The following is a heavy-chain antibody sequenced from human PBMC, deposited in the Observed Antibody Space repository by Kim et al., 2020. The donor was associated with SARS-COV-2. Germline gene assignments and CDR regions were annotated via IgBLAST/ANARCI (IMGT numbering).Heavy chain of an antibody. CDR2: IYPGDSDT. J-gene: IGHJ6*02. Sequence: GESLKISCKGSGYSFTCYWIGWVRQMPGKGLEWMGIIYPGDSDTRYSPSFQGQVTISADKSISTAYLQWSSLKASDTAMYYCARNLYSGSYYRYYYGMDVWGQGTTVTVSS. D-gene: IGHD1-26*01. CDR1: GYSFTCYW. CDR3: ARNLYSGSYYRYYYGMDV. V-gene: IGHV5-51*01.